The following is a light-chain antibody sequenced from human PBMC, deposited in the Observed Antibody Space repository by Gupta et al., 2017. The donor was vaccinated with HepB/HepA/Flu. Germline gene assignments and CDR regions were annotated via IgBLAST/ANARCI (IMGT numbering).Light chain of an antibody. CDR3: LLCCRGAEV. J-gene: IGLJ1*01. CDR2: ATS. V-gene: IGLV7-46*01. CDR1: TGAVTSGHY. Sequence: QAVVTQEPSLTVSPGETVTLACGSSTGAVTSGHYPYWFQQKPGQAPRTLIYATSNKHSWTLARFSGSLLGGTAALLLSGAQPEDEAEHSCLLCCRGAEVFGTGTKLTVL.